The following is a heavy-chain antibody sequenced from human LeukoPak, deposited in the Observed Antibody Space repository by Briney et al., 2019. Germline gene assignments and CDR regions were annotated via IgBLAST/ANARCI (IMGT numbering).Heavy chain of an antibody. D-gene: IGHD4-11*01. CDR1: GGSISSSSYY. CDR3: ARGGYSNPFDY. J-gene: IGHJ4*02. V-gene: IGHV4-39*01. Sequence: PSETLSLTCTVSGGSISSSSYYWGWIRQPPGKGLEWIGSIYYSGSTYYNPSLKSRVTISVDTSKNQFSLKLSSVTAADTAVYYCARGGYSNPFDYWGQGTLVTVSS. CDR2: IYYSGST.